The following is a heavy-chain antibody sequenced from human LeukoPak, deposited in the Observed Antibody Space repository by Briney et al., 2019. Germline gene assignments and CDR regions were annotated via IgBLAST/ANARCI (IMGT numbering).Heavy chain of an antibody. V-gene: IGHV3-9*01. J-gene: IGHJ4*02. Sequence: GRSLRLSCAASGFTFDDYAMHWVRQAPGEGLEWVSGISWNSGSIGYADSVKGRFTISRDNATKSLYLEMNSLRADDTALYYCATALGQPGDYWGQGTLVTVSS. D-gene: IGHD2-2*01. CDR1: GFTFDDYA. CDR3: ATALGQPGDY. CDR2: ISWNSGSI.